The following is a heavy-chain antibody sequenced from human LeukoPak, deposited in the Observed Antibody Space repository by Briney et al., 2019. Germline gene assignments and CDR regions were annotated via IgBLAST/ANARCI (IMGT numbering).Heavy chain of an antibody. CDR3: AKQYDSSGYLFDY. CDR1: GFTFSSYA. Sequence: GGSLRLSCAASGFTFSSYAMSWVRQAPGKGLEWVSAISGSGGSTYYADYVKGRFTSSRDNTKNTLYLQMNSLRAEDTAVYYCAKQYDSSGYLFDYWGQGTLVTVSS. CDR2: ISGSGGST. D-gene: IGHD3-22*01. J-gene: IGHJ4*02. V-gene: IGHV3-23*01.